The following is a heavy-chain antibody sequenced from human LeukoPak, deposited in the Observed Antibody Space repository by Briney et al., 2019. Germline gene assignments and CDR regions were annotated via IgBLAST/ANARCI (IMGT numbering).Heavy chain of an antibody. D-gene: IGHD3-3*01. J-gene: IGHJ6*03. V-gene: IGHV4-34*01. CDR1: GGSFSGYY. Sequence: SSETLSLTCAVYGGSFSGYYWSWIRQPPGKGLEWIGEINHSGSTNYNPSLKSRVTISVDTSKNQFSLKLSSVTAADTAVYYCARRGRITIFGVVPDYMDVWGKGTTVTVSS. CDR3: ARRGRITIFGVVPDYMDV. CDR2: INHSGST.